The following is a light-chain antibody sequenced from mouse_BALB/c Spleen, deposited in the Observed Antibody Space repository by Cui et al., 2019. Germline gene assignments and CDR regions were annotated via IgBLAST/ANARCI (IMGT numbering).Light chain of an antibody. CDR3: QQWSGYPFT. CDR2: RTS. V-gene: IGKV4-58*01. J-gene: IGKJ4*01. CDR1: SSVSSSY. Sequence: ENVLTQPPATMAASLGQQVTMTCSASSSVSSSYLHWYQQKSGASPKPLIHRTSNLASGVPARFSGSGSGTSYSLTISSVEAEDDATYYCQQWSGYPFTFGSGTKLEIK.